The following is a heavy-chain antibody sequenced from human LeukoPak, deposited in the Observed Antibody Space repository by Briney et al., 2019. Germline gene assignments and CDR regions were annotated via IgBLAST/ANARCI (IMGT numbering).Heavy chain of an antibody. J-gene: IGHJ4*02. CDR3: ARSRRSWSTFDY. V-gene: IGHV4-38-2*02. Sequence: SETLSLTCTVSGYSVSSGYYWGWIRQPPGKGLEWIGNIYHSGSTYYNPSLKSRVTISVDTSKNQFSLKLTSVTATDTAVYYCARSRRSWSTFDYWGQGTLVTVSS. CDR2: IYHSGST. D-gene: IGHD6-13*01. CDR1: GYSVSSGYY.